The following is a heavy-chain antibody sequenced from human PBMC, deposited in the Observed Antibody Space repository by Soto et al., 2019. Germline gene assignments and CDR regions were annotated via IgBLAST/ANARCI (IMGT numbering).Heavy chain of an antibody. CDR3: TTGRYCSSTSCHDAFDI. CDR2: TKSKTDGGTT. J-gene: IGHJ3*02. V-gene: IGHV3-15*01. CDR1: GFTFSNAW. D-gene: IGHD2-2*01. Sequence: GSLRLSCAASGFTFSNAWMSWVRQAPGKGLEWVGRTKSKTDGGTTDYAAPVKGRFTISRDDSKNTLYLQMNSLKTEDTAVYYCTTGRYCSSTSCHDAFDIWGQGTMVTVSS.